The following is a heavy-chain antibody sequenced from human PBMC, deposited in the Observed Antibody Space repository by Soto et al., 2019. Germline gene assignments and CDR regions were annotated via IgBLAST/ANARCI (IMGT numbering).Heavy chain of an antibody. CDR3: ARAGYGDYRFDY. V-gene: IGHV4-59*01. J-gene: IGHJ4*02. CDR1: GGSISSYY. D-gene: IGHD4-17*01. CDR2: IYYSGST. Sequence: QVQLQESGPGLVKPSETLSLTCTVSGGSISSYYWSWIRQPPGKGLEWIGYIYYSGSTNYNPSLKSRVTISVDTSKNQFSLKLSSVTAADTAVYYCARAGYGDYRFDYWGQGTLVTVSS.